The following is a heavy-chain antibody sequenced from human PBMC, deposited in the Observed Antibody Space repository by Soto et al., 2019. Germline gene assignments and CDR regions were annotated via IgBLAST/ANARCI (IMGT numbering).Heavy chain of an antibody. D-gene: IGHD4-17*01. J-gene: IGHJ6*02. CDR3: AREDDYGYRYINYGLDV. Sequence: QAQLVESGGGVAQPGRSLRLSCAASGFTFNIYALHWVRQAPGKGLEWVAVISFDGTKKYYSDSVKGRFTISRDNLKNTLYLQMNNLRVEDAALYFCAREDDYGYRYINYGLDVWGQGTTVIVSS. CDR1: GFTFNIYA. CDR2: ISFDGTKK. V-gene: IGHV3-30-3*01.